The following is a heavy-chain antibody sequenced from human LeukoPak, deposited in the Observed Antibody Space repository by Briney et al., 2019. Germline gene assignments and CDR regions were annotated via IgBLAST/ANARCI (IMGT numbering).Heavy chain of an antibody. J-gene: IGHJ6*03. CDR3: ARVSIAVAGDYYYYYMDV. V-gene: IGHV1-18*01. D-gene: IGHD6-19*01. CDR2: ISAYNGNT. CDR1: GYTFTSYG. Sequence: ASVKVSCKASGYTFTSYGISWVRQAPGQGLEWMGWISAYNGNTSYAQKLQGRVTMTTDTSTSTAYMELRSLRSDDTAVYYCARVSIAVAGDYYYYYMDVWGKGTTVTVSS.